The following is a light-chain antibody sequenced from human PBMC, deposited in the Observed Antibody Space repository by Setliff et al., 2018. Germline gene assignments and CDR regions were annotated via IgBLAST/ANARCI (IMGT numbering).Light chain of an antibody. V-gene: IGLV2-14*01. J-gene: IGLJ1*01. Sequence: QSVLTQPASVSGSPGQSITISCTGSSSDVGGYNHVSWYQQHPGKAPKLMIYDVSKRPSGLSYRFSGSKSGNTASLTISGLQAEDEADYYCCSFTTTGTYVFGVGTKGTVL. CDR3: CSFTTTGTYV. CDR2: DVS. CDR1: SSDVGGYNH.